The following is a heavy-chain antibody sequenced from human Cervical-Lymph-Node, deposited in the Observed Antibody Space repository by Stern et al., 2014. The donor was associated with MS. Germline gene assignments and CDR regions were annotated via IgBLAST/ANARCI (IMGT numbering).Heavy chain of an antibody. Sequence: VQLVESGPGLVKPSQTLSLTCTVSGGSISSSGYYWSWIRQPADKGLEWIGRIHDSGSTYYNPSLTSRVTISMDTPKNPFSLKLPSVTAADTAVYYCATTRWDLFTWNWFDPWGQGTLVTVSS. D-gene: IGHD1-26*01. CDR3: ATTRWDLFTWNWFDP. J-gene: IGHJ5*02. CDR2: IHDSGST. CDR1: GGSISSSGYY. V-gene: IGHV4-61*02.